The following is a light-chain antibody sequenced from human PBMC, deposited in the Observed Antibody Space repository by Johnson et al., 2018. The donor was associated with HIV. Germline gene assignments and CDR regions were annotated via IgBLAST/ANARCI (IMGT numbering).Light chain of an antibody. V-gene: IGLV1-51*01. CDR1: SSNIGNNY. CDR3: GTWDYTLKTGF. J-gene: IGLJ1*01. CDR2: DNN. Sequence: QSVLTQPPSVSAAPGQKVTISCSGSSSNIGNNYVSWYQQLPGTAPKLLIYDNNKRPSGTPDRFSGSKSATSATLGITGLQTGDEADYYCGTWDYTLKTGFFGTGTKVTVL.